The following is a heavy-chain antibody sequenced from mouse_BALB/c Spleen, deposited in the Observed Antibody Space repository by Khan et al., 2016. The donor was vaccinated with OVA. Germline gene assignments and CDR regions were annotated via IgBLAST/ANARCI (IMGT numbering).Heavy chain of an antibody. V-gene: IGHV5-6*01. D-gene: IGHD1-1*01. CDR3: TRLAYYYDSEGFAY. CDR1: GFTFSTYG. J-gene: IGHJ3*01. Sequence: EEELVESGGDLVKPGGSLKLSCAASGFTFSTYGMSWVRQAPAKRLEWVATVSTGGSYTYYPDSVKGRFTISRDNAKNTLYLQMNGLRSEDTAMFYWTRLAYYYDSEGFAYWGQGTLVTVSA. CDR2: VSTGGSYT.